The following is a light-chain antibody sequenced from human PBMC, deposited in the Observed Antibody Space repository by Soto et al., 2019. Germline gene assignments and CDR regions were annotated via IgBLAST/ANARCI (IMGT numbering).Light chain of an antibody. CDR3: SSYTSSRTPYV. Sequence: QSVLTQPASVSGSPGQSITISCTGSSSDIGAYDYVSWYQQRPVKAPKLMIFDVTNRPSGVSDRFSGSKSGNTASLTISGLQTEDEADYYCSSYTSSRTPYVFVTGTKVTV. J-gene: IGLJ1*01. CDR2: DVT. V-gene: IGLV2-14*01. CDR1: SSDIGAYDY.